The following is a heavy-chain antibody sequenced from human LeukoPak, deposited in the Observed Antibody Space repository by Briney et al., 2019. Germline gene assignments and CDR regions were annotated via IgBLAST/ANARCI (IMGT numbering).Heavy chain of an antibody. CDR3: AKGGSGWSSDY. D-gene: IGHD6-19*01. Sequence: GRSLRLSCAASGFTFSSYGMHWVRQAPGKGLEWVAVISHDGSNKYYADSVKGRFTISRDNSKNTLYLQMNSLRAEDTAVYYCAKGGSGWSSDYWGQGTLVTVSS. J-gene: IGHJ4*02. V-gene: IGHV3-30*18. CDR2: ISHDGSNK. CDR1: GFTFSSYG.